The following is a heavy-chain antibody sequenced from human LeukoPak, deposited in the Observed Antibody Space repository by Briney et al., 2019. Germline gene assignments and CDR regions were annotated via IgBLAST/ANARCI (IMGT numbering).Heavy chain of an antibody. V-gene: IGHV4-39*01. D-gene: IGHD3-10*01. Sequence: SETLSLTCTVSGGSISSSSYYWGWIRQPPGKGLEWIGSIYYSGSTYYNPSLKSRVTISVDTSNNQFSLILSSVTAADTAVYYCARLSALLNGFDPWGQGTLVTVSS. J-gene: IGHJ5*02. CDR2: IYYSGST. CDR1: GGSISSSSYY. CDR3: ARLSALLNGFDP.